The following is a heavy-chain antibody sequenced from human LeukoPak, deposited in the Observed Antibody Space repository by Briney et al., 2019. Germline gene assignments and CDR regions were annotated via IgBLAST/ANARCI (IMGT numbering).Heavy chain of an antibody. CDR2: IYHSGST. V-gene: IGHV4-38-2*01. CDR1: GYSISSGYY. CDR3: ARRTRVVAVYYYYYMDV. J-gene: IGHJ6*03. D-gene: IGHD2-21*01. Sequence: KPSETLSLTCAVSGYSISSGYYWGWIRQPPGEGLECIRSIYHSGSTYYNPSLKSRVTISVDTSKNQFSLKLSSVTAADTAVYYCARRTRVVAVYYYYYMDVWGKGTTVTVSS.